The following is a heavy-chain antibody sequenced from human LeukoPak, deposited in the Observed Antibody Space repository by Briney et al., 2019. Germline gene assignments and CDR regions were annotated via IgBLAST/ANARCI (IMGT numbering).Heavy chain of an antibody. D-gene: IGHD1-26*01. J-gene: IGHJ4*02. V-gene: IGHV3-48*03. CDR3: AGGAWELPY. Sequence: QPGGSLRLSCAASGFTFSSYEMNWVRQAPGKGLEWVSYIRSSGSTIYYADSVKGRFTISRDNAKNSLYLQMNSLRAEDTAVYYCAGGAWELPYWGQGTLVTVSS. CDR1: GFTFSSYE. CDR2: IRSSGSTI.